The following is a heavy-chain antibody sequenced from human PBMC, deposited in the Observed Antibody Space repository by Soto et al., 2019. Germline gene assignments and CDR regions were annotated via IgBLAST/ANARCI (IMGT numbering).Heavy chain of an antibody. CDR2: INHSGST. J-gene: IGHJ6*02. D-gene: IGHD5-18*01. CDR1: GGTIRAYY. V-gene: IGHV4-34*08. Sequence: SETMSHTCAVYGGTIRAYYWSRSRQPPGKGLEWIGEINHSGSTNYNPSLKSRVTISVDTSKNQFSLKLSSVTAADTAVYYCVCIFTGGYSYGFYYYGMDVWGQATTVT. CDR3: VCIFTGGYSYGFYYYGMDV.